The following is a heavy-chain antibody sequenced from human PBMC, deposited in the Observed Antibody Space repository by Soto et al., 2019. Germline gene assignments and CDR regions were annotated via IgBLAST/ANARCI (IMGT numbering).Heavy chain of an antibody. Sequence: ASVKVSCNASGYSFTSLDINWVRQTAGQGLEWMGWMQPSTGRTGYAQKFQGRVTMTRDTSINTAYMELTTLTSDDTAFYYCARGVSAGVDYWGQGTLVTVSS. J-gene: IGHJ4*02. V-gene: IGHV1-8*01. CDR1: GYSFTSLD. D-gene: IGHD1-26*01. CDR3: ARGVSAGVDY. CDR2: MQPSTGRT.